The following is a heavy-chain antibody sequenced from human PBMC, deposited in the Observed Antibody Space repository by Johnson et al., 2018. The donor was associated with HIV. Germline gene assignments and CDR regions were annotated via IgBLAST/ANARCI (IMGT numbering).Heavy chain of an antibody. CDR1: GFTFSNYG. V-gene: IGHV3-30*18. Sequence: QVQLVESGGGVVQPGRSLRLSCAASGFTFSNYGMHWVRQAPGKGLEWVALITYDGANKYYADSVQGRFTISRDNSKNTLYLQMNSLRAEDTAVYYCAKDCVGVWWSRAFDIWGQGTMVTVSS. CDR2: ITYDGANK. CDR3: AKDCVGVWWSRAFDI. D-gene: IGHD2-21*01. J-gene: IGHJ3*02.